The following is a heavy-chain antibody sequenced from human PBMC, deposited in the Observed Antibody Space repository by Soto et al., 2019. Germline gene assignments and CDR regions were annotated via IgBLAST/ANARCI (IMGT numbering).Heavy chain of an antibody. CDR3: ARDLGYYDSSGYS. D-gene: IGHD3-22*01. Sequence: SETLSLTCAVSGGSISSSNWWSWVRQPPGKGLEWIGEIYHSGSTNYNPSLKSRVTISVDKSKNQFSLKLSSVTAADTAVYYCARDLGYYDSSGYSCGQGTLVTVSS. CDR1: GGSISSSNW. CDR2: IYHSGST. V-gene: IGHV4-4*02. J-gene: IGHJ5*02.